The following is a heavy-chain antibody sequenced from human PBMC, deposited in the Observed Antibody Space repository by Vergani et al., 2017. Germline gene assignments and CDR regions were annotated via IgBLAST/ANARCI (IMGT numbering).Heavy chain of an antibody. Sequence: EVQPVESGGGLVKPGGSLRLSCTTSGFTFSSAWMSWVRQALGKGREWVSSISSSSSYRYYADSVKGRFTISRDNAKNSLYLQLNSLRAEDTGVYYCARDRYDLGSGFYPYFYYYGLDVWGQGTAVTVSS. CDR1: GFTFSSAW. V-gene: IGHV3-21*01. CDR2: ISSSSSYR. D-gene: IGHD3-10*01. J-gene: IGHJ6*02. CDR3: ARDRYDLGSGFYPYFYYYGLDV.